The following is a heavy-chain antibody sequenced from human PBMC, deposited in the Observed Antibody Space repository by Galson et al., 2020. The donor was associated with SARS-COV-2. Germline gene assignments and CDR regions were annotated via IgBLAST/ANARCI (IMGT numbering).Heavy chain of an antibody. Sequence: SETLSLTCTVSGFSISNSYYWGWVRQSPGKGLQWVGTMYHSGKTYYSPSLKSRLTISFDTSKNQISLNVASVTASDTAVYYCMRGELRHFDSWGQGILVTVSS. CDR1: GFSISNSYY. J-gene: IGHJ4*02. V-gene: IGHV4-38-2*02. D-gene: IGHD1-7*01. CDR2: MYHSGKT. CDR3: MRGELRHFDS.